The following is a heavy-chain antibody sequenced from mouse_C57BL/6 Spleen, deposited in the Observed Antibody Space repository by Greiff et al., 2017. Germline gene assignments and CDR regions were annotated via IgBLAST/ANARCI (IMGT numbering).Heavy chain of an antibody. CDR1: GYTFTSYW. Sequence: QVQLQQPGAELVKPGASVKLSCKASGYTFTSYWMHWVKQRPGQGLEWIGMIHPNSGSTNYNEKFKSKATLTVDKSSSTAYMQLSSLTSEDSAVYYGAPIYYCGSSYAMDYWGQGTSVTVSS. CDR2: IHPNSGST. D-gene: IGHD1-1*01. V-gene: IGHV1-64*01. CDR3: APIYYCGSSYAMDY. J-gene: IGHJ4*01.